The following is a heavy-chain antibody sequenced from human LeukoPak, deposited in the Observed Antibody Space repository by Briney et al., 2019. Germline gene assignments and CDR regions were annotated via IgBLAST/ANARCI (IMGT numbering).Heavy chain of an antibody. V-gene: IGHV3-66*01. J-gene: IGHJ5*02. Sequence: GGSLRLSCAASGFTVSSNYMSWVRQAPGKGLEWVSVTYSGGSTYYADSVKGRFTISRDNSKNTLYLQMNSLRAEDTAVYYCARASDNSSSWYRIDPWGQGTLVTVSS. CDR2: TYSGGST. CDR3: ARASDNSSSWYRIDP. CDR1: GFTVSSNY. D-gene: IGHD6-13*01.